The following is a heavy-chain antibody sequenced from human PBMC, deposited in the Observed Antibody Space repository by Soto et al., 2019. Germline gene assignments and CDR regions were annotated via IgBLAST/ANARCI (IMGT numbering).Heavy chain of an antibody. CDR3: ARDPQGSGSYYFEH. V-gene: IGHV3-30*04. CDR1: GFTFSSYA. Sequence: GGSLRLSCAASGFTFSSYAMHWVRQAPGKGLEWVAVISYDGSNKYYADSVKGRFTISRDNSKNTLYLQMNSLRAEDTAVYYCARDPQGSGSYYFEHWGQGTLVTVSS. J-gene: IGHJ1*01. D-gene: IGHD3-10*01. CDR2: ISYDGSNK.